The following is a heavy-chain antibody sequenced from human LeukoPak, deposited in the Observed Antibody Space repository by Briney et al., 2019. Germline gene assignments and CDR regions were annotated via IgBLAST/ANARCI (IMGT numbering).Heavy chain of an antibody. V-gene: IGHV1-2*06. D-gene: IGHD3-10*01. CDR2: INPNNGGT. J-gene: IGHJ5*02. CDR3: AKLSRQDGSGSYSPDWFDP. Sequence: ASVKVSCKASGYTFIGYYIHWVRHAPGQGLEWMGRINPNNGGTDYPQKFQGRVTMTRDTSISTVYMEVSRLTSDDTAMYYCAKLSRQDGSGSYSPDWFDPWGQGTLVTVSS. CDR1: GYTFIGYY.